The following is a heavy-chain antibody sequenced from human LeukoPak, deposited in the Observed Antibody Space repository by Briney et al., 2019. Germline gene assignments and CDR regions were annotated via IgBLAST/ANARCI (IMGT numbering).Heavy chain of an antibody. V-gene: IGHV3-23*01. CDR2: ISGSGGST. D-gene: IGHD4-17*01. CDR1: EFTFCSYG. J-gene: IGHJ3*02. Sequence: PGGSLTLSCAASEFTFCSYGMSWVRQAPGKGLEWVSSISGSGGSTQYADSVQGRFAIARDNSKNTLYLQMNSLRVEDTAMYFCARDPNGDYIGTFDMWGRGTMVSASS. CDR3: ARDPNGDYIGTFDM.